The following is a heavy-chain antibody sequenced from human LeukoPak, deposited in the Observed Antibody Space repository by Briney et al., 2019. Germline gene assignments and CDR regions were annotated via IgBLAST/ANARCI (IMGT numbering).Heavy chain of an antibody. CDR3: ARDSSLLMVYAIPAYYYGMDV. D-gene: IGHD2-8*01. CDR1: GFTLSSYS. J-gene: IGHJ6*02. V-gene: IGHV3-21*01. Sequence: GGSLRLSCAASGFTLSSYSMNWVSQAPGKGLEWVSSISSSSSYIYYADSVKGRFTISRDNAKNSLYLQMNSLRAEDTAVYYCARDSSLLMVYAIPAYYYGMDVWAQGTTVTVSS. CDR2: ISSSSSYI.